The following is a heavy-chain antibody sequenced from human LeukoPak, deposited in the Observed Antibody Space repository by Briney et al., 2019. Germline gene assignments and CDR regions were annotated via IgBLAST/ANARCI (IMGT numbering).Heavy chain of an antibody. J-gene: IGHJ4*02. CDR3: AKERGPIAAAGRSLDY. Sequence: GGSLRLSCAASGFTFDDYAMHWVRQAPGKGLEWVSGISWNSGSIGYADSVKGRFTISRDNAKNSLYLQMNSLRAEDTALYYCAKERGPIAAAGRSLDYWGQGTLVTVSS. D-gene: IGHD6-13*01. V-gene: IGHV3-9*01. CDR1: GFTFDDYA. CDR2: ISWNSGSI.